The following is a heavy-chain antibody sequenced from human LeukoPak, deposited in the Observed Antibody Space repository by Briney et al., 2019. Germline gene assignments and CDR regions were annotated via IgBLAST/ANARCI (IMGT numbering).Heavy chain of an antibody. CDR3: ARVTGETIFGVVNYYYYYMDV. Sequence: SETLSLTCTVSGGSISSSSYYWGWIRQPPGKGLEWIGSIYYSGSTYYNPSLKSRVTISVDTSKNQFSLKLSSVTAADTAVYYCARVTGETIFGVVNYYYYYMDVWGKGTTVTVSS. CDR1: GGSISSSSYY. V-gene: IGHV4-39*07. J-gene: IGHJ6*03. D-gene: IGHD3-3*01. CDR2: IYYSGST.